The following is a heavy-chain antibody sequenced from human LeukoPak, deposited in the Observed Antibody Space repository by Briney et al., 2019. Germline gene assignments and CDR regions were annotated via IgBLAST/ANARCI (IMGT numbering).Heavy chain of an antibody. CDR1: GGSVNSGSHY. Sequence: PSETLSLTCTVSGGSVNSGSHYWSWIRQPPGKGLEWIGYIYYSGSTNYNPSLKSRVTISVDTSKNQFSLKLSSVTAADTAVYYCARELERSLSRVDLWGRGTLVTVSS. CDR2: IYYSGST. CDR3: ARELERSLSRVDL. J-gene: IGHJ2*01. D-gene: IGHD5-24*01. V-gene: IGHV4-61*01.